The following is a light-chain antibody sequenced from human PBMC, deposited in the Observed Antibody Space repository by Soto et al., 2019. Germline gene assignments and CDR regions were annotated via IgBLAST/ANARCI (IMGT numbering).Light chain of an antibody. Sequence: EVVLTQSPATLSPSPGERATLSCRASESVFGYLAWYQHKPGQAPRLLIYSVSRRATGIPDRFSASGSATDFTLTITRLEPEDFAVYYCHQYGSSPLTFGGGTKVDIK. CDR3: HQYGSSPLT. V-gene: IGKV3-20*01. CDR2: SVS. J-gene: IGKJ4*01. CDR1: ESVFGY.